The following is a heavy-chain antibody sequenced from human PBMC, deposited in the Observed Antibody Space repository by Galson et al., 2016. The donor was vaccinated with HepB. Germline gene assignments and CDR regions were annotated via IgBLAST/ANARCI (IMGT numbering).Heavy chain of an antibody. CDR3: AKPFLSSGLYYFDY. J-gene: IGHJ4*02. Sequence: SLRLSCAASGFTFSSSAMNWVRQAPGKGLEWLSHIIGGSSTIYYADSVKGRFTVSRDNAKNSLYLQMNSLRYDDTAVYYCAKPFLSSGLYYFDYWCRGTLVTVSS. D-gene: IGHD6-19*01. CDR1: GFTFSSSA. CDR2: IIGGSSTI. V-gene: IGHV3-48*02.